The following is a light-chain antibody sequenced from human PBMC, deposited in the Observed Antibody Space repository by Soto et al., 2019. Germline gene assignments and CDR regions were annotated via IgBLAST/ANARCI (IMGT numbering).Light chain of an antibody. CDR1: QSVSSY. CDR3: QQRSNWPT. V-gene: IGKV3-11*01. CDR2: DAS. Sequence: EIVLTQSPATLSLSPGERATLSCRASQSVSSYLAWYQQKPGQAPRLLLYDASNRATGIPARLSGSGSGTDFTLTISSLEPEDFAVYYCQQRSNWPTFGQGTKVEIK. J-gene: IGKJ1*01.